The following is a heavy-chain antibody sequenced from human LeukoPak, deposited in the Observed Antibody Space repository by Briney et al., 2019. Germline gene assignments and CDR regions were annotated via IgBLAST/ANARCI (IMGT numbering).Heavy chain of an antibody. CDR2: INPSGGST. D-gene: IGHD5-12*01. V-gene: IGHV1-46*01. CDR1: GYTFTSYY. Sequence: ASVKVSCKASGYTFTSYYMHLVRQAPGQGLEWMGIINPSGGSTSYAQKFQGRVTMTRDTSTSTVYMELSSLRSEDTAVYYCARDSEISKVASYYFDYWGQGTLVTVSP. CDR3: ARDSEISKVASYYFDY. J-gene: IGHJ4*02.